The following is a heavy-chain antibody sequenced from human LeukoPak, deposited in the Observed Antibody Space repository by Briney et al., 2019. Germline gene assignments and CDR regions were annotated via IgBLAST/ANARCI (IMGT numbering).Heavy chain of an antibody. Sequence: SVKVSCKASGYTFTSYGISWVRQAPGQGLEWMGWIIPILGIANYAQKFQGRVTITADKSTSTAYMELSSLRSEDTAVYYCASNPTGDYYYYYGMDVWGQGTTVTVSS. CDR2: IIPILGIA. CDR1: GYTFTSYG. CDR3: ASNPTGDYYYYYGMDV. J-gene: IGHJ6*02. V-gene: IGHV1-69*10. D-gene: IGHD7-27*01.